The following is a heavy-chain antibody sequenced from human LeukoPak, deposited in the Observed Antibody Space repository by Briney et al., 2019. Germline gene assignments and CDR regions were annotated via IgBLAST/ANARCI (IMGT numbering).Heavy chain of an antibody. Sequence: GGSLRLSCAASGFTFSNYWMSWVRQAPGKGLEWVANIKQDGSEKSYVDSVKGRFTISRDNAKNSLYLQMNSLRAEDTAVYYCARASSGYIDYWGQGTLVTVSS. CDR3: ARASSGYIDY. CDR2: IKQDGSEK. V-gene: IGHV3-7*01. J-gene: IGHJ4*02. D-gene: IGHD3-22*01. CDR1: GFTFSNYW.